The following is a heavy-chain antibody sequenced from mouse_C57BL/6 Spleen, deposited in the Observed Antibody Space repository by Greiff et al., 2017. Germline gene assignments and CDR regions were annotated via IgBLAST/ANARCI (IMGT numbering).Heavy chain of an antibody. V-gene: IGHV1-82*01. J-gene: IGHJ2*01. CDR3: ARELPHFDY. CDR1: GYAFSSSW. D-gene: IGHD2-1*01. Sequence: QVQLQQSGPELVKPGASVKISCKASGYAFSSSWMNWVKRRPGKGLEWIGRIYPGDGDTNYNGKFKGKATLTADKSSSTAYMQLSSLTSEDSAVYFCARELPHFDYWGQGTTLTVSS. CDR2: IYPGDGDT.